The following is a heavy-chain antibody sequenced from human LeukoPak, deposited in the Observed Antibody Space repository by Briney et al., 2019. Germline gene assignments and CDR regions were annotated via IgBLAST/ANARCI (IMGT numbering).Heavy chain of an antibody. CDR1: GFTFSSSA. V-gene: IGHV3-23*01. CDR3: AKPSFGSGRGYY. D-gene: IGHD3-10*01. CDR2: ISDTGRLS. J-gene: IGHJ4*02. Sequence: GGSLRLSCAASGFTFSSSAMSWVRQAPGKGLEWVAAISDTGRLSYCADSVNGRFTISRDNSKNTLSLQMNSLRAADTAVYYCAKPSFGSGRGYYWGQGTLVTVSS.